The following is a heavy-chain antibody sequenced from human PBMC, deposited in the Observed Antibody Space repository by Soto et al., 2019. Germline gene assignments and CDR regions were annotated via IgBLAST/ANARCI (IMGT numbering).Heavy chain of an antibody. J-gene: IGHJ4*02. CDR3: ARGKVGAAAFDY. CDR1: GFTFSTYS. V-gene: IGHV3-48*02. CDR2: VDGSSSII. D-gene: IGHD1-26*01. Sequence: EVQLVESGGGFVQRGGSLRLSCGASGFTFSTYSMNWVRQAPGKGLEWVSYVDGSSSIIYYADSVKGRFTISRDNAKNSLHLKMNGLRDEDTAVYYCARGKVGAAAFDYWGQGTLVTVSS.